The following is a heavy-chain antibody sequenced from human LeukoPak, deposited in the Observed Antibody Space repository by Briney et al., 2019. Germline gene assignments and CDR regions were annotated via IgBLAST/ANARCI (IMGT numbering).Heavy chain of an antibody. Sequence: ASVKVSCKASGYTFTSYAMNWVRQAPGQGLEWMGWINTNTGNPTYAQGFTGRFVFSLDTSVSTAYLQISSLKAEDTAVYYCGTKKQQLQLGEIDYWGQGTLVTVSS. J-gene: IGHJ4*02. CDR2: INTNTGNP. V-gene: IGHV7-4-1*02. CDR1: GYTFTSYA. CDR3: GTKKQQLQLGEIDY. D-gene: IGHD6-13*01.